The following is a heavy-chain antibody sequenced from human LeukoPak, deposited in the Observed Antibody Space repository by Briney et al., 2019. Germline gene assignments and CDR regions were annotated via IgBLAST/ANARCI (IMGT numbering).Heavy chain of an antibody. Sequence: SETLSLTCAVYGGSLSGYYWSWIRQPPGKGLEWIGEINHSGNTNSNPSLKSRVTMSVDTSKNQFSLMLSSVTAADTAVYYCARGYSYAYYFDYWGQGTLVTVSS. J-gene: IGHJ4*02. CDR1: GGSLSGYY. V-gene: IGHV4-34*01. D-gene: IGHD5-18*01. CDR2: INHSGNT. CDR3: ARGYSYAYYFDY.